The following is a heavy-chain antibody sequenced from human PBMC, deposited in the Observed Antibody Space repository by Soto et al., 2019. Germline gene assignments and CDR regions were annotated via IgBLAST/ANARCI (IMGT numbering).Heavy chain of an antibody. CDR1: GGSFSGYY. J-gene: IGHJ6*02. D-gene: IGHD3-3*01. CDR2: INHSGST. Sequence: PSETLSLTCAVYGGSFSGYYWSWIRQPPGKGLEWIGEINHSGSTNYNPSLKSRVTISVDTSKNQFSLKLSSVTAADTAVYYCARSATIFGVVIIQSYYYGMDVWGQGTTVTVS. CDR3: ARSATIFGVVIIQSYYYGMDV. V-gene: IGHV4-34*01.